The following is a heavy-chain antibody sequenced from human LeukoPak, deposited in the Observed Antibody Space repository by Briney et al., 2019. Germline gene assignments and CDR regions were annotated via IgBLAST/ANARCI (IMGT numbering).Heavy chain of an antibody. D-gene: IGHD4-17*01. J-gene: IGHJ4*02. CDR3: ARDALSDYGDYVPDY. V-gene: IGHV1-2*02. CDR2: INPNSGGT. CDR1: GYTFTIYY. Sequence: ASVNVSCTASGYTFTIYYMHWVRQAPGQGLEWMGWINPNSGGTNYAQKFQGRVTMTRDTSISTAYMELSRLRSDDTAVYYCARDALSDYGDYVPDYWGQGTLVTVSS.